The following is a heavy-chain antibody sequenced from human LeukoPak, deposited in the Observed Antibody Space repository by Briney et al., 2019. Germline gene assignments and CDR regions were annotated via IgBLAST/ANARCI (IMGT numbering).Heavy chain of an antibody. V-gene: IGHV4-39*01. Sequence: SETLSLTCTVSGGSISSSSYYWGWIRQPPGKGLEWIGSIYYSGSTYCNPSLKSRVTISVDTSKNQFSLKLSSVTAADTAVYYCARHPVLPALRWELLPVDYWGQGTLVTVSS. CDR3: ARHPVLPALRWELLPVDY. CDR1: GGSISSSSYY. J-gene: IGHJ4*02. CDR2: IYYSGST. D-gene: IGHD1-26*01.